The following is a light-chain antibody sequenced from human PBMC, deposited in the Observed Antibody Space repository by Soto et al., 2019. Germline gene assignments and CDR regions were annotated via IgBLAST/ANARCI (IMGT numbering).Light chain of an antibody. Sequence: QSALTQPRSVSGSPGQSVPISCTGTSSNVGGYNYVSWYQHHPGKAPKLMIYDVSKRPSGVPDRLSGSKSGNTASLTISGLQAEDEGDYYCCSYAGTNIVVFGGGTKLTVL. CDR1: SSNVGGYNY. V-gene: IGLV2-11*01. J-gene: IGLJ2*01. CDR2: DVS. CDR3: CSYAGTNIVV.